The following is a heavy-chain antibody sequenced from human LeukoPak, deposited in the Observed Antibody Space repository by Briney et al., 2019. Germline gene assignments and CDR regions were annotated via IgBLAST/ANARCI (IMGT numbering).Heavy chain of an antibody. CDR2: ISSSGSTI. D-gene: IGHD6-19*01. CDR3: ARGPSSGWYATYYFEY. J-gene: IGHJ4*02. Sequence: GGSLRLSCAASGFTFNIYEMNWVRQAPGKGLEWVSYISSSGSTIYYADSVKGRFTISRDNAKNSLYLQMNSLRAEDTAVYYCARGPSSGWYATYYFEYWGQRTLVTVSS. V-gene: IGHV3-48*03. CDR1: GFTFNIYE.